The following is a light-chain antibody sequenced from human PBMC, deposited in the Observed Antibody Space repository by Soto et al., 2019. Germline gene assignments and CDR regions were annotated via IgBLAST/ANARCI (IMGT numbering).Light chain of an antibody. Sequence: ETIVTQSPATLSVSPGERATLSCRASQSISNNLAWYQQKPGQAPRLLIYGASIRATGIPVRFSGSGSGTEFTLTISRLQSEDFAVYYCQHFYNWPPYSFGQGTRLEIK. CDR1: QSISNN. CDR2: GAS. CDR3: QHFYNWPPYS. J-gene: IGKJ2*03. V-gene: IGKV3-15*01.